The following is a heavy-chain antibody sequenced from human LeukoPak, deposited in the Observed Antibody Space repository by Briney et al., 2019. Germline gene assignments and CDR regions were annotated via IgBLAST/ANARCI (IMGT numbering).Heavy chain of an antibody. J-gene: IGHJ3*02. CDR2: IRSSSSTI. V-gene: IGHV3-48*01. Sequence: GGSLRLSCAASGFTLSSYGMHWVRQAPGKGLEWVSYIRSSSSTIYYADSVKGRFTISTDNANNSLYLQMNSLRAEDTAVYYCARSLRNAFDIWGQGTMVTVSS. CDR3: ARSLRNAFDI. D-gene: IGHD3-3*01. CDR1: GFTLSSYG.